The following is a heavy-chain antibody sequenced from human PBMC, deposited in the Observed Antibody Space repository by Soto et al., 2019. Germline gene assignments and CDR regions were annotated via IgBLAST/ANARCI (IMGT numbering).Heavy chain of an antibody. V-gene: IGHV3-23*01. CDR1: GFTFSRYV. D-gene: IGHD2-21*02. CDR3: AKEPPALSADFFGYFDS. CDR2: ISKSGSTT. J-gene: IGHJ4*02. Sequence: GGSLRLSCAASGFTFSRYVMSWVHQAPGKGLEWVSAISKSGSTTYYADSVKGRFTISRDNSKNTLYLQMNNVRAEDTAVYYCAKEPPALSADFFGYFDSWGQGTLVTLS.